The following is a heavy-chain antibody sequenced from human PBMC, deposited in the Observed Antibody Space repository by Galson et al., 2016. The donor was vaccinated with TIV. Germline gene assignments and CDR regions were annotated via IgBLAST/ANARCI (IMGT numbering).Heavy chain of an antibody. Sequence: PALVKPTQTLTLTCSFSGFSLASTAVGVGWVRQPPGGALDWLGLIYWDDQKWYRPSLQNRMTITKDTSKNHVVLTLTNLEPADTGTYYCAHGSGWLLDYWGQGILVTVSS. CDR3: AHGSGWLLDY. D-gene: IGHD6-19*01. CDR2: IYWDDQK. CDR1: GFSLASTAVG. V-gene: IGHV2-5*02. J-gene: IGHJ4*02.